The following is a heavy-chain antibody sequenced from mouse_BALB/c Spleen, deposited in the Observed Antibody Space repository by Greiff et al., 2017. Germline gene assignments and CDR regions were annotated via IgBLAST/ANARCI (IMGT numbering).Heavy chain of an antibody. CDR2: IDPENGNT. V-gene: IGHV14-1*02. J-gene: IGHJ2*01. D-gene: IGHD2-4*01. Sequence: EVQLHQSGAELVRPGALVKLSCKASGFNIKDYYMHWVKQRPEQGLEWIGWIDPENGNTIYDPKFQGKASITADTSSNTAYLQLSSLTSEDTAVYYCARGTMITPYYFDYWGQGTTLTVSS. CDR3: ARGTMITPYYFDY. CDR1: GFNIKDYY.